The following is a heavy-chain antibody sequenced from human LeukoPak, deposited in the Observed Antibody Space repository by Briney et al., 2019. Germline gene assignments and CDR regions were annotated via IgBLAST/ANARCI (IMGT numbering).Heavy chain of an antibody. J-gene: IGHJ4*02. CDR2: IWFDGSDK. V-gene: IGHV3-33*01. CDR3: ARYRAAPNYFDF. Sequence: GGSLRLSCAASGFAFSNYGMHWVRQAPGKGLEWVAVIWFDGSDKYYADSVKGRFTISRDNSKSTLYLQMNSLRAEDTAVYYCARYRAAPNYFDFWGQGTLVTVSS. CDR1: GFAFSNYG. D-gene: IGHD2-15*01.